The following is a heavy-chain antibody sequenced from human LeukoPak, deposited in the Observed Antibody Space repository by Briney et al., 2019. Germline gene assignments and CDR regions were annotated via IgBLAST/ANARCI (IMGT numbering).Heavy chain of an antibody. Sequence: PSETLSLTCAVYGGSFSGYYWSWIRQPPGKGLEWIGEINHSGSTNYNPSLKSRVTISVDTPKNQFSLKLSSVTAADTAVYYCARGRWSGSYYRPYDYWGQGTLVTVSS. CDR1: GGSFSGYY. CDR2: INHSGST. CDR3: ARGRWSGSYYRPYDY. D-gene: IGHD1-26*01. J-gene: IGHJ4*02. V-gene: IGHV4-34*01.